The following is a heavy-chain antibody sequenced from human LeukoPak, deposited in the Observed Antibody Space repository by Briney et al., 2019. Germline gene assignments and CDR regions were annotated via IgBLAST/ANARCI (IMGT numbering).Heavy chain of an antibody. CDR1: GYTFPIYA. J-gene: IGHJ4*02. Sequence: ASVQVSCNASGYTFPIYAMNWVRPAPGQGLEWMGWINTNTGNPTYAQGFTGRFVFSLDTSVSTAYLQISSLKAEDTAVYYCARAAYYGSGSYPDYWGQGTLVTVSS. CDR3: ARAAYYGSGSYPDY. V-gene: IGHV7-4-1*02. CDR2: INTNTGNP. D-gene: IGHD3-10*01.